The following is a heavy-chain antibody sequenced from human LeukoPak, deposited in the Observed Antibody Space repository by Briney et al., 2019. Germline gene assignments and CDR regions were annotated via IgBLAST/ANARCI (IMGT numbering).Heavy chain of an antibody. J-gene: IGHJ4*02. CDR3: AREHYDSSGYYHYYFDY. V-gene: IGHV3-66*01. Sequence: EGSLRLSCAASGFSVNNNYMSWVRQAPGKWLEWVSVIYSGGYTHYADSVKGRFSISRDHSKNTLYLQMNSLRVEDTAVYYCAREHYDSSGYYHYYFDYWGQGTLVTVSS. D-gene: IGHD3-22*01. CDR1: GFSVNNNY. CDR2: IYSGGYT.